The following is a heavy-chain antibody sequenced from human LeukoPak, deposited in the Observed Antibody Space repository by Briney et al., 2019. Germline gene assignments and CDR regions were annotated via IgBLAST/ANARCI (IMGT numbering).Heavy chain of an antibody. D-gene: IGHD1-26*01. CDR2: IYISGST. CDR3: ACHHYSHYSGSYDAFDI. CDR1: GGSISSYY. J-gene: IGHJ3*02. V-gene: IGHV4-4*09. Sequence: PSETLSLTCTVSGGSISSYYWSWIRQPPGKGLEWIGYIYISGSTNYNPSLKSRVTISVDPSKNQFSLKVTSVTAADTAVYYCACHHYSHYSGSYDAFDIWGQGTMVTVSS.